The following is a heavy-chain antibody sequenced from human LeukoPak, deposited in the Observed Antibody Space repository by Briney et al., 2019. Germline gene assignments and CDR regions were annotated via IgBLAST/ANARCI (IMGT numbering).Heavy chain of an antibody. CDR2: AHYSGST. CDR1: CGSISSYY. J-gene: IGHJ2*01. V-gene: IGHV4-59*01. Sequence: SETLSLTCIVSCGSISSYYWSWIRQAPGKGLEWIGFAHYSGSTNYNPSLKSRVTISVDTSKSQFSLKLISVTAADTAVYYCASKMSTYWFFDVWGRGTLVTVSS. D-gene: IGHD5-24*01. CDR3: ASKMSTYWFFDV.